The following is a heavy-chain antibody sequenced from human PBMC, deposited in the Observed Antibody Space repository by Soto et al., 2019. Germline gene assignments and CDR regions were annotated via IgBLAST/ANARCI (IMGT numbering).Heavy chain of an antibody. D-gene: IGHD2-8*01. CDR1: GFTFSSYA. V-gene: IGHV3-23*01. Sequence: GGSLRLSCAASGFTFSSYAMSWVRQAPGKGLEWVSAISGSGGSTYYVDSGKGRFTISRENSKNTLYLQMNSLRAEDTAVYYCAKEAIVLMVYAKFGFDPWGQGTLVTVSS. CDR3: AKEAIVLMVYAKFGFDP. CDR2: ISGSGGST. J-gene: IGHJ5*02.